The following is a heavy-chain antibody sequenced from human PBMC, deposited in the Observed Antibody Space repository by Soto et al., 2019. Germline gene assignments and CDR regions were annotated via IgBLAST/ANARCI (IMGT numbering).Heavy chain of an antibody. CDR2: IIPIFGTA. D-gene: IGHD3-22*01. Sequence: SVKVSCKASGGTFSSYAISWVRQAPGQGLEWMGGIIPIFGTANYAQKFQGRVTITADESTSTAYMELSSLRSEDTAVYYCARDLGYYDSSVYYCFDVFDIGAQGKRAPV. J-gene: IGHJ3*02. V-gene: IGHV1-69*13. CDR3: ARDLGYYDSSVYYCFDVFDI. CDR1: GGTFSSYA.